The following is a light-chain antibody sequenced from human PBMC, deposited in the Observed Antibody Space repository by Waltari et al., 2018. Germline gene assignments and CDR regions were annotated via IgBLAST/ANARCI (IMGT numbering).Light chain of an antibody. Sequence: QSALTQPASVPGSPGQSITISCTGTSSDVGSYNLVSWYQQHPGKAPKLMLYEFSKRPSGVSKRFSGSKSVNTASLTISGLQAEDEADYYCCSYAGSSTYVVFGGGTKLTVL. CDR3: CSYAGSSTYVV. CDR2: EFS. V-gene: IGLV2-23*02. CDR1: SSDVGSYNL. J-gene: IGLJ2*01.